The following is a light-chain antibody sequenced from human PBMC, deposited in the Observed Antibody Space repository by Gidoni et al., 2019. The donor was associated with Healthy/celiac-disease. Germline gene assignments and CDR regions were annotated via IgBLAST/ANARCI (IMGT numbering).Light chain of an antibody. CDR3: QSYDSSLRGWV. CDR1: SPNIWAGYD. Sequence: QSVLTLPPSVSGAPGPRVTISCTGSSPNIWAGYDVHWYQQLPGKAPKLLIYGNSNRPSGVPDRFSGSKSGSSASLAISGLQAEDEADYYCQSYDSSLRGWVFGGGTKLTVL. CDR2: GNS. V-gene: IGLV1-40*01. J-gene: IGLJ3*02.